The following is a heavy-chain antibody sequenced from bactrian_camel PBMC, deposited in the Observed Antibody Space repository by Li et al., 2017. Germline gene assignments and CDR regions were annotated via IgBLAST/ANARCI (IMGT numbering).Heavy chain of an antibody. D-gene: IGHD6*01. J-gene: IGHJ6*01. CDR1: GFTFSSYW. CDR2: ITSTGAST. V-gene: IGHV3S25*01. Sequence: QLVESGGGLVQPGGSLRLSCAASGFTFSSYWMYWVRQAPGKGLEWVSSITSTGASTYYADSVKGRFTISRDNAKNTVYLQMNSLKPEDTAVYYCVRDYVYGGRWYYSADFGYWGQGTQVTVS. CDR3: VRDYVYGGRWYYSADFGY.